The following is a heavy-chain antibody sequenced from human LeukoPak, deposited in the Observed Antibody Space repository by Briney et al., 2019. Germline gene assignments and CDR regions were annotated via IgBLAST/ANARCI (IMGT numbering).Heavy chain of an antibody. CDR1: GFTFTNYA. D-gene: IGHD6-25*01. Sequence: PVGSLRLSCAASGFTFTNYAMSWVRQAPGKGLEWVSFIAGSGIDTYYADSVKGRFTSSRDNSKNTLYLQMNSLRAEDTAIYYCARDGGGSKGSFDIWGRGTMVTVSS. CDR2: IAGSGIDT. CDR3: ARDGGGSKGSFDI. J-gene: IGHJ3*02. V-gene: IGHV3-23*01.